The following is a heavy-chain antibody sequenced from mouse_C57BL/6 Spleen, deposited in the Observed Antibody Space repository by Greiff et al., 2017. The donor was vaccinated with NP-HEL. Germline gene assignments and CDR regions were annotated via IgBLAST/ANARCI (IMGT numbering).Heavy chain of an antibody. D-gene: IGHD2-4*01. J-gene: IGHJ3*01. CDR1: GYTFTSYW. CDR3: AVGDYDGAWFAY. Sequence: QVQLQQPGAELVKPGASVKLSCKASGYTFTSYWMQWVKQRPGQGLEWIGEIDPSDSYTNYNQKFKGKATLTVDTSSSTAYMQLSSLTSGDSAVYYCAVGDYDGAWFAYWGQGTLVTVSA. V-gene: IGHV1-50*01. CDR2: IDPSDSYT.